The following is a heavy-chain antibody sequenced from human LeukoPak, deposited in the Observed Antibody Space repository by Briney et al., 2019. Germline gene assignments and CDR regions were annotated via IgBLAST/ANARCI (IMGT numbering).Heavy chain of an antibody. CDR3: AKEHPGDILTGYYSR. CDR1: GFTFDDYA. V-gene: IGHV3-43*02. J-gene: IGHJ4*02. CDR2: ISGDGGST. Sequence: GGSLRLSCAASGFTFDDYAMHWVRQAPGKGLEWVSLISGDGGSTYYADSVKGRFTISRDNSKNSLYPQMNSLRTEDTALYYCAKEHPGDILTGYYSRWGQGTLVTVSS. D-gene: IGHD3-9*01.